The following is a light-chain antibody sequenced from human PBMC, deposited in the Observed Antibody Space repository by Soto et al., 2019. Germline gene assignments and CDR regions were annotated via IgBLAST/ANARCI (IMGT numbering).Light chain of an antibody. CDR3: QQYSSSPFT. CDR1: QSVSSNY. V-gene: IGKV3-20*01. J-gene: IGKJ3*01. Sequence: EIVLRQSPGTLSLSPGERATLSCRASQSVSSNYLAWYQQKPGQAPRLLIYGASSRATGIPDRFSGSGSGTDFTLTISRLEPEDFAVYYCQQYSSSPFTFGPGTKVDIK. CDR2: GAS.